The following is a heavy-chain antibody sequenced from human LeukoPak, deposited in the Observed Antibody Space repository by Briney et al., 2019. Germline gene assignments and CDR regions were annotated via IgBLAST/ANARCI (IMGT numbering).Heavy chain of an antibody. CDR2: VSCTRVAT. Sequence: GGSLRLSCAASGFTFSSFALSCVRQAPGKGLEWVSGVSCTRVATYYADSVKGRFTISRDDSQNILYLQMNGLRAEDTAVYFCAKAFREFGTSSSYSSFDTWGQGTVVTVSS. V-gene: IGHV3-23*01. CDR3: AKAFREFGTSSSYSSFDT. D-gene: IGHD5-18*01. J-gene: IGHJ3*02. CDR1: GFTFSSFA.